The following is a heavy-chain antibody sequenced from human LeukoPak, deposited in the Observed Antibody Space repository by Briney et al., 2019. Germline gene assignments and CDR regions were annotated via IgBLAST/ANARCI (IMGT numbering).Heavy chain of an antibody. Sequence: ASVKVSCKASGYTFTSYYIHWVRQAPGQGLEWMGLINPSGGSTNYAQKFQGRVTMTRDTSTSTVYMELSSLRSEDTAVYYCARDRMYYDFWSGYSSMDYWGQGTLVTVSS. V-gene: IGHV1-46*01. D-gene: IGHD3-3*01. J-gene: IGHJ4*02. CDR2: INPSGGST. CDR3: ARDRMYYDFWSGYSSMDY. CDR1: GYTFTSYY.